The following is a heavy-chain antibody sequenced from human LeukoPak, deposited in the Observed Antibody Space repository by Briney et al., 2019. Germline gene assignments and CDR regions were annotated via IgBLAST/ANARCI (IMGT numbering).Heavy chain of an antibody. Sequence: PSETLSLTRTVSGGSISSYYWSWIRQPPGKGLEWIGYICYSGSTNYNPSLKSRVTISVDTSKNQFSLKLSSVTAADTAVYYCARDSSGFDAFDIWGQGTMVTVSS. CDR3: ARDSSGFDAFDI. CDR2: ICYSGST. V-gene: IGHV4-59*01. CDR1: GGSISSYY. D-gene: IGHD3-22*01. J-gene: IGHJ3*02.